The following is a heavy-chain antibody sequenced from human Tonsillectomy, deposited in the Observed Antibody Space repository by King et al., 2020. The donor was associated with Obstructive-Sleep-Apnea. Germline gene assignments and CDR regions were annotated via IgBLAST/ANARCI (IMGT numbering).Heavy chain of an antibody. CDR3: ARARRGSGTYYDY. V-gene: IGHV4-59*08. CDR1: GDSISSYY. CDR2: IYYSGNT. J-gene: IGHJ4*02. Sequence: QLQESGPGLVKPSETLSLTCTVSGDSISSYYWSWIRQPPGKGLEWVGYIYYSGNTNYKPSLKSRVTISVDTSKNQFSLKLTSVTAADTAVYYWARARRGSGTYYDYWGQGTLVTVSS. D-gene: IGHD3-10*01.